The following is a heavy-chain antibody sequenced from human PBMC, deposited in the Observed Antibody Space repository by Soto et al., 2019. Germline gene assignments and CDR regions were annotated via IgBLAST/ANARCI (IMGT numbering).Heavy chain of an antibody. CDR3: ARIVRTGVVFTFDS. Sequence: QVTLKESGPVLVKPTETLTLTCTVSGFSLSDPAVGVSWIRQAPGKALEWLVHIFSNDEKSYRASLQSRLSISNDISNIQVVLTMTDMGPCDTSTYYCARIVRTGVVFTFDSWGQGTLVTVSS. CDR1: GFSLSDPAVG. D-gene: IGHD3-3*01. CDR2: IFSNDEK. V-gene: IGHV2-26*01. J-gene: IGHJ4*02.